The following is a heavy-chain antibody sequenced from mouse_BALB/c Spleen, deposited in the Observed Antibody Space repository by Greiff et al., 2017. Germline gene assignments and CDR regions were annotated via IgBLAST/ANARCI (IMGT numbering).Heavy chain of an antibody. D-gene: IGHD2-1*01. CDR1: GFTFSSYA. Sequence: EVQGVESGGGLVKPGGSLKLSCAASGFTFSSYAMSWVRQTPEKRLEWVATISSGGSYTYYPDSVKGRFTISRDNAKNTLYLQMSSLRSEDTAMYYCARQGGNYRYFDYWGQGTTLTVSS. CDR3: ARQGGNYRYFDY. CDR2: ISSGGSYT. J-gene: IGHJ2*01. V-gene: IGHV5-9-3*01.